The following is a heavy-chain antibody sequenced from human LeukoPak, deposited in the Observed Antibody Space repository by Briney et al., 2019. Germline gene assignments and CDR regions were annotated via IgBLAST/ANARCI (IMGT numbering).Heavy chain of an antibody. J-gene: IGHJ4*02. V-gene: IGHV4-39*07. CDR1: GGSMSSSSHH. D-gene: IGHD3-22*01. CDR3: AREDSSGYSQDTFDY. CDR2: IYYSGST. Sequence: PSETLFLTCTVSGGSMSSSSHHWGWIRQPPGKGLEWIGSIYYSGSTYYNSSLKSRVTISVDTSKNQFSLKLSSVTAADTAVYYCAREDSSGYSQDTFDYWGQGTLVTVSS.